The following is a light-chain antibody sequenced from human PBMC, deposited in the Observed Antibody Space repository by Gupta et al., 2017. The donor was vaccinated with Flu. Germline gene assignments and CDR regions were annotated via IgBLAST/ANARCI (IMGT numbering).Light chain of an antibody. J-gene: IGLJ2*01. V-gene: IGLV1-44*01. CDR3: ASWDDNLSAVI. CDR2: SND. CDR1: SSNIGYSS. Sequence: QAVLTQPPSASGTPGQTVTISCSGSSSNIGYSSVTWYQQLPGAAPRLLFYSNDQRPSGVPSRFSASKSGTSGSLAISGLQSEDEADYYCASWDDNLSAVIFGGGTMLTVL.